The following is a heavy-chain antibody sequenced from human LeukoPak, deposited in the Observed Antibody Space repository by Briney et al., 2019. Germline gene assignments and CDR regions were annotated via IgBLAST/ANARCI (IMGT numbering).Heavy chain of an antibody. V-gene: IGHV3-30*04. CDR2: ISYDGSNK. CDR3: GRYDY. CDR1: GFTFSSYA. J-gene: IGHJ4*02. Sequence: GGSLRLSCAASGFTFSSYAMHWVRQAPGKGLEWVAVISYDGSNKYYADSVKGRFTISRDNSKNTLYLQMDGLRDEDTAVYYCGRYDYWGQGTLVTVSS.